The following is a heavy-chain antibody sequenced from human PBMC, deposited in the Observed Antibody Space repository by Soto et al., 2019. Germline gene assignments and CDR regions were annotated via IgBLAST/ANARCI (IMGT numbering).Heavy chain of an antibody. CDR1: GFTFSSYA. CDR3: AKPRLYYYDSSGSRWFDP. V-gene: IGHV3-23*01. J-gene: IGHJ5*02. Sequence: GGSLRLSCAASGFTFSSYAMSWVRQAPGKGLEWVSAISGSGGSTYYADSVKGRFTISRDNSKNTLYLQMNSLRAEDTAVYYCAKPRLYYYDSSGSRWFDPWGQGTLVTVSS. D-gene: IGHD3-22*01. CDR2: ISGSGGST.